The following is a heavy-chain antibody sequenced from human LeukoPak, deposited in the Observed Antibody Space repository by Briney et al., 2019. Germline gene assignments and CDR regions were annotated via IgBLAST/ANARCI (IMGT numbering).Heavy chain of an antibody. CDR2: ISSGSTI. CDR3: ARSSDWSSSPRSDY. J-gene: IGHJ4*02. D-gene: IGHD6-6*01. Sequence: GGSLRLSCAASGFTFSDYYMSWIRQAPGKGLEWLSYISSGSTIYYADSVKGRFTISRDNAKNSLYLQMNSLRAEDTAVYYCARSSDWSSSPRSDYWGQGTLVTVSS. CDR1: GFTFSDYY. V-gene: IGHV3-11*04.